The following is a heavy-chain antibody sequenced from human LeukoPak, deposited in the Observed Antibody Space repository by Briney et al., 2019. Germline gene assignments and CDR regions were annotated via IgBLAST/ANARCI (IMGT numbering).Heavy chain of an antibody. CDR2: TSWNSGSL. V-gene: IGHV3-9*01. CDR1: GFTFDDYA. J-gene: IGHJ6*03. Sequence: GGSLRLSCAASGFTFDDYAMHWVRQAPGKGLEWVSGTSWNSGSLGYADSVKGRFTISRDNAKNSLYLQMNRLRAEDTALYYCAKDIFVRRNYYYYMDVWGKGTTVTVSS. D-gene: IGHD3-10*02. CDR3: AKDIFVRRNYYYYMDV.